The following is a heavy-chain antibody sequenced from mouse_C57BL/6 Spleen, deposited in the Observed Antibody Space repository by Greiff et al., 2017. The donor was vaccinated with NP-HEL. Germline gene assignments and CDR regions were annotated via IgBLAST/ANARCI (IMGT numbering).Heavy chain of an antibody. V-gene: IGHV1-55*01. CDR1: GYTFTSYW. D-gene: IGHD2-4*01. J-gene: IGHJ2*01. Sequence: QVQLKQPGAELVKPGASVKMSCKASGYTFTSYWITWVKQRPGQGLEWIGDIYPGSGSTNYNEKFKSKATLTVDTSSSTAYMQLSSLTSEDSAVYYCARARLRQGGFDYWGQGTTLTVSS. CDR2: IYPGSGST. CDR3: ARARLRQGGFDY.